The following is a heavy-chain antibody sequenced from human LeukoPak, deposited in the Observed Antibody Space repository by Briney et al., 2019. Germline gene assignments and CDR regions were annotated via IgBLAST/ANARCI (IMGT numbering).Heavy chain of an antibody. CDR2: INPNSGGT. CDR3: ARAEGQEVGWVISFDL. D-gene: IGHD1-26*01. CDR1: GYTFTGYY. J-gene: IGHJ2*01. Sequence: AASVKVSCKASGYTFTGYYMHWVRQAPGQGLEWMGWINPNSGGTNYAQKFQGRVTMTRDTSISTAYMELSRLRSGDTAVYYCARAEGQEVGWVISFDLWGRGTLVTVSS. V-gene: IGHV1-2*02.